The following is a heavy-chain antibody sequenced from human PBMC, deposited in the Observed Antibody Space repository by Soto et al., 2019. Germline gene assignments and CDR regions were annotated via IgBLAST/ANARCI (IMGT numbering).Heavy chain of an antibody. Sequence: SETLSLNCTVSGGSISSYSWSWSWIRQSAGKGLEWIGYIYYSGTTNYNPSLKSRLTMSIDTSKNQFSLNLSSVTAADTAMYYCARHISNFRYYYYAMDVWGQGSTVTVSS. D-gene: IGHD4-4*01. CDR1: GGSISSYS. CDR2: IYYSGTT. J-gene: IGHJ6*02. CDR3: ARHISNFRYYYYAMDV. V-gene: IGHV4-59*01.